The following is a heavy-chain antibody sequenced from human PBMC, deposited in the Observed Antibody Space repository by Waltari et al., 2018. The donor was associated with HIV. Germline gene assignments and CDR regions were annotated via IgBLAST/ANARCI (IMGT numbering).Heavy chain of an antibody. V-gene: IGHV3-33*01. CDR2: GWNDGNDK. CDR3: ARGLIRDKEYFYFFDS. J-gene: IGHJ4*02. D-gene: IGHD2-21*01. CDR1: GFDFRNFA. Sequence: QVTVAELGGTVVQPGQSLRLSCSTSGFDFRNFAMHWDRQAPGRGIEWWSDGWNDGNDKYYGKSVRGRFTIARDNSKNALYLQMNKLRVDDTALYFCARGLIRDKEYFYFFDSWGQGTPVTVS.